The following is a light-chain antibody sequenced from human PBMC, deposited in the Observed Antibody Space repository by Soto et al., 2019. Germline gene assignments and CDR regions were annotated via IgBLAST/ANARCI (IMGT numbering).Light chain of an antibody. J-gene: IGLJ2*01. CDR3: QAWDSSTVV. Sequence: SYELTQPPSVSVSPGQTASITCFGDKLGDKYACWYQQKSGQSPVLVIYQDTKRPSGIPARFSGSNSGNTATLTISGTQAMDEADYYCQAWDSSTVVFGGGTKVTVL. CDR1: KLGDKY. V-gene: IGLV3-1*01. CDR2: QDT.